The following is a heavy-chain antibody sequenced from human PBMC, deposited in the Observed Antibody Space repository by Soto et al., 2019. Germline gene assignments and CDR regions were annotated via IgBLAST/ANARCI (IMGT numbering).Heavy chain of an antibody. CDR2: IWYDGSNK. D-gene: IGHD4-4*01. V-gene: IGHV3-33*06. CDR1: GFTFSSYG. CDR3: AKYSFEGVSLSPLFYHCYDMYV. Sequence: GGSLRLSCAASGFTFSSYGMHWVRQAPGKGLEWVAVIWYDGSNKYYADSVKGRFTISRDSSKNTLYLQMNSLRAGDTAVYYCAKYSFEGVSLSPLFYHCYDMYVPAQRTTVTVSS. J-gene: IGHJ6*02.